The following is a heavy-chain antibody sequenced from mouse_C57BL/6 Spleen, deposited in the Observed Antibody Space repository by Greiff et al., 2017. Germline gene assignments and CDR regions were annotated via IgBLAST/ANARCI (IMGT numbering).Heavy chain of an antibody. CDR3: AREGVYYGNSNWYFDV. CDR2: INPSNGGT. V-gene: IGHV1-53*01. D-gene: IGHD2-1*01. Sequence: QVQLQQPGTELVKPGASVKLSCKASGYTFTSYWMHWVKQRPGQGLEWIGNINPSNGGTNYNEKFKSKATLTVDKSSSTAYMQLSSLTSEDSAVYYCAREGVYYGNSNWYFDVWGTGTTVTVSS. J-gene: IGHJ1*03. CDR1: GYTFTSYW.